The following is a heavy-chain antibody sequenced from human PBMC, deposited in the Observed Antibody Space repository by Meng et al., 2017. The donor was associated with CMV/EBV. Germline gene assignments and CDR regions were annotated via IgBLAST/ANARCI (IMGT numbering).Heavy chain of an antibody. J-gene: IGHJ5*02. D-gene: IGHD3-10*01. CDR3: ARRHIRRITMVRGVIDWFDP. V-gene: IGHV4-34*01. CDR1: GWSFSGYY. CDR2: INHSGST. Sequence: GSLRLSCAVYGWSFSGYYWSWIRQPPGKGLEWVGEINHSGSTTYNPSLKSRVTISVDTSKNQFSLKLSSVTAAGTAVYYWARRHIRRITMVRGVIDWFDPWGQGTLVTVSS.